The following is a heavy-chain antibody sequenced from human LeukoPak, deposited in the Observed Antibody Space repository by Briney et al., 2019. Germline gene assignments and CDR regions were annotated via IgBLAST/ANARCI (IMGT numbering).Heavy chain of an antibody. J-gene: IGHJ4*02. CDR1: GFSLTNYG. Sequence: GGSLRLSCEASGFSLTNYGMDWVRQAPGKGLEWVSSISSSSAYIWYADSVRGRFTISRDNAKNSLFLQMNSLRAEDTAVYYCVRELSSSGYYFDSWGQGKLVTVSS. CDR3: VRELSSSGYYFDS. V-gene: IGHV3-21*01. CDR2: ISSSSAYI. D-gene: IGHD5-18*01.